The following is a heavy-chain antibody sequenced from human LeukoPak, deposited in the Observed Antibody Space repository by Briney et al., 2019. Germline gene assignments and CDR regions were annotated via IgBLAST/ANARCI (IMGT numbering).Heavy chain of an antibody. D-gene: IGHD3-3*01. CDR1: GFTFSSYA. Sequence: PGGSLRLSCAASGFTFSSYAMSWVRQAPGKGLEWVSGISGSGTNTDYADSVKGRFTISRDNSKNTLYLQMNSLRAEDTAVYYCAKTPAPVFGSKHYSDYWGQGTLVTVSS. CDR3: AKTPAPVFGSKHYSDY. V-gene: IGHV3-23*01. CDR2: ISGSGTNT. J-gene: IGHJ4*02.